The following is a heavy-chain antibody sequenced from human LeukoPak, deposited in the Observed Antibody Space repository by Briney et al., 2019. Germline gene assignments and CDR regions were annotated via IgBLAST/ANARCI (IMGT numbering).Heavy chain of an antibody. CDR2: ISSSSSYI. CDR3: ARDYYYGSGSYYPGDY. V-gene: IGHV3-21*01. J-gene: IGHJ4*02. D-gene: IGHD3-10*01. Sequence: GGSLGLSCAASGFTFSSYSMNWVRQAPGKGLEWVSSISSSSSYIYYADSVKGRFTISRDNAKNSLYLQMNSLRAEDTAVYYCARDYYYGSGSYYPGDYWGQGTLVTVSS. CDR1: GFTFSSYS.